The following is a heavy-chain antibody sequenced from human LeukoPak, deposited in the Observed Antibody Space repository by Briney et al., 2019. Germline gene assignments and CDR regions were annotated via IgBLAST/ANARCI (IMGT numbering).Heavy chain of an antibody. D-gene: IGHD3-22*01. CDR2: IYVYDSGTT. J-gene: IGHJ4*02. Sequence: SETLSLTCTISGGSISGFYWSWIRQAPGKGLEWIGYIYVYDSGTTNYNPSLKSRVTISAGKSKNQFSLKLSFVTAADTAVYYCASYDSSGYYPLWGQGTLVTVSS. CDR1: GGSISGFY. V-gene: IGHV4-59*12. CDR3: ASYDSSGYYPL.